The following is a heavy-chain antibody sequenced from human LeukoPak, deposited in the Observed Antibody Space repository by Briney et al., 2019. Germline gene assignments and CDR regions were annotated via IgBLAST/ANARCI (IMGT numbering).Heavy chain of an antibody. V-gene: IGHV3-30-3*01. CDR1: GFTFSSYA. CDR2: ISYDGSNK. D-gene: IGHD1-26*01. CDR3: ARDGTWWELGNYFDY. J-gene: IGHJ4*02. Sequence: GGSLRLSCAASGFTFSSYAMHWVREAPGRGLEWVAVISYDGSNKYYADSVKGRFTISRDNSKNTLYLQMNSLRAEDTAVYYCARDGTWWELGNYFDYWGQGTLVTVSS.